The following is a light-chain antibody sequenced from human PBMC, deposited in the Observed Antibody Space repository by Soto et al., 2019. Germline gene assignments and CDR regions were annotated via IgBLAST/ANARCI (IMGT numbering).Light chain of an antibody. CDR2: GAS. CDR1: QSVSSSY. Sequence: EIVLTQSPGTLSLSPGERATLSCRASQSVSSSYLACYQQKPGQAPRLLIYGASSRATGIPDRFSGSGSGTDFTLTISRLAPEDFAVYYCQQYGSSPSTFGQGTKLEIK. CDR3: QQYGSSPST. J-gene: IGKJ2*02. V-gene: IGKV3-20*01.